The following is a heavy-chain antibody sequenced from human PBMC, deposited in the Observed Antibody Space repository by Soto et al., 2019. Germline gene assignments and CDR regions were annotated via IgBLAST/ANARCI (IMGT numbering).Heavy chain of an antibody. J-gene: IGHJ6*02. CDR3: AKEQMTTRAAQGGMDV. D-gene: IGHD4-17*01. CDR1: GFTFSSYA. Sequence: GGSLRLSCAASGFTFSSYAMSWVRQAPGKGLEWVSAISGSGGSTYYADSVKGRFTISRDNSKNTLYLQMNSLRAEDTAVYYCAKEQMTTRAAQGGMDVWGQGTTVTVSS. CDR2: ISGSGGST. V-gene: IGHV3-23*01.